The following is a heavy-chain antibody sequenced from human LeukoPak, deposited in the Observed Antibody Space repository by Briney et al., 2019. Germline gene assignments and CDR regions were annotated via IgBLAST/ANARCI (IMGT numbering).Heavy chain of an antibody. CDR2: INTGYGNT. Sequence: ASVKVSCKASGGTFSSYAISWVRQAPGQGLEWMGWINTGYGNTKYSQRFQGRVTITRDTSASTAYMELSSLRSEDTAVYYCARDRLRTTTMVREPGGYWGQGTLFTVSS. CDR3: ARDRLRTTTMVREPGGY. V-gene: IGHV1-3*04. D-gene: IGHD3-10*01. CDR1: GGTFSSYA. J-gene: IGHJ4*02.